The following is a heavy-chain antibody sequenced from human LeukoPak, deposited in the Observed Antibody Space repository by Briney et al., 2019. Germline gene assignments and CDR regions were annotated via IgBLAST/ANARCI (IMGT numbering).Heavy chain of an antibody. V-gene: IGHV3-23*01. D-gene: IGHD1-26*01. CDR1: GFMFSSYA. CDR3: AKDQRWESPHYLDS. Sequence: GGSLRLSCAASGFMFSSYAMSWVRQAPGKGLEWVSAISGSGGSTYYADSVRGRFTISRDNSKNTLYVQMNSLRDEDTAVYYFAKDQRWESPHYLDSWGQGTLVTVSS. J-gene: IGHJ4*02. CDR2: ISGSGGST.